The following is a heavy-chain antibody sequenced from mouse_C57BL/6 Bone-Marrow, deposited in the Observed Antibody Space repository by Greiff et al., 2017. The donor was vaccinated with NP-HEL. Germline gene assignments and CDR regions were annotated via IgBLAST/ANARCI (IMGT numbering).Heavy chain of an antibody. V-gene: IGHV5-6*01. CDR1: GFTFSSYG. CDR2: ISSGGSYT. D-gene: IGHD1-1*01. Sequence: EVQVVESGGDLVKPGGSLKLSCAASGFTFSSYGMSWVRQTPDKRLEWVATISSGGSYTYYTDSVKGGFTISRDNAKNTLYLQMSSLKSEDTAMYYCARHGRSSDDDWGQGTTLTVSS. J-gene: IGHJ2*01. CDR3: ARHGRSSDDD.